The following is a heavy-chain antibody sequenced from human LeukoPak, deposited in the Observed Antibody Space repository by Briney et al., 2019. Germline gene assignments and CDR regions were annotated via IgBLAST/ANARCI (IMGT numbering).Heavy chain of an antibody. J-gene: IGHJ4*02. Sequence: PSETLSLTCAVYGGSFSVYYWSWIRQPPGKGLEWIGEINHSGSTNYNPSLKSQVTISVGTSKNQFSLKLSSVTAADTAVYYRIVGATYWGQGTLVTVSS. D-gene: IGHD1-26*01. CDR1: GGSFSVYY. CDR3: IVGATY. CDR2: INHSGST. V-gene: IGHV4-34*01.